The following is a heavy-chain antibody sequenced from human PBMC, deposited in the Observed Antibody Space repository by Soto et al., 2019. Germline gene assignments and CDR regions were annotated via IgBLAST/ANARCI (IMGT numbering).Heavy chain of an antibody. Sequence: PGGSLRLSCAASGFTFSSYWMSWVRQAPGKGLEWVANIKQDGSEKYYMDSVKGRFTISRDNAKNSLYLQMNSLRAEDAAVYYCVSLSSTRTYYYFDYWGEGTLVTVSS. V-gene: IGHV3-7*01. CDR1: GFTFSSYW. CDR2: IKQDGSEK. D-gene: IGHD3-10*02. J-gene: IGHJ4*02. CDR3: VSLSSTRTYYYFDY.